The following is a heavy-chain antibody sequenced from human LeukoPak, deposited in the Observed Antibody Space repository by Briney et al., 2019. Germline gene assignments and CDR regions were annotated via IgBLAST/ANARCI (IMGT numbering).Heavy chain of an antibody. D-gene: IGHD3-3*01. CDR1: GFTFSIYT. CDR3: ASFYDFWSGYYKIQDY. V-gene: IGHV3-21*01. J-gene: IGHJ4*02. Sequence: GGSLRLSCAASGFTFSIYTMNWVRQAPGKGLEWVSSISSSNSYIYYADSVRGRFTISRDNAKNSLYLQMNSLRAEDTAVYYCASFYDFWSGYYKIQDYWGQGTLVTVSS. CDR2: ISSSNSYI.